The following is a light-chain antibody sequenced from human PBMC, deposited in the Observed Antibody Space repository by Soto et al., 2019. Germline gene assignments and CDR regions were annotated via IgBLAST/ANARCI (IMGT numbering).Light chain of an antibody. Sequence: EIVMTQSPATLSVSPGERATLSCSASQSVSSNLAWYQQKPGQAPRLLIYGASTRATGIPARFSGSGSGTEFTLTISSLQSEDFAVYYCQQYNNWPRTCGQGTKVELK. J-gene: IGKJ1*01. V-gene: IGKV3-15*01. CDR2: GAS. CDR1: QSVSSN. CDR3: QQYNNWPRT.